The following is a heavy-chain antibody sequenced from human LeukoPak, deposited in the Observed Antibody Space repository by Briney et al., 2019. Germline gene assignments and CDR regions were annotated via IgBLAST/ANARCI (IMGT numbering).Heavy chain of an antibody. CDR1: GFTFGDYT. Sequence: PGGSLRLSCTGYGFTFGDYTMNYFRQAPGKGLEWVGFIRSKGHGGTPEYAASVKGRFSISRDDSKSIAYLQMNSLKTEDTAVYYYAREHYNLLTGRGGYFDYWGQGTLVTVSS. J-gene: IGHJ4*02. D-gene: IGHD3-9*01. V-gene: IGHV3-49*03. CDR3: AREHYNLLTGRGGYFDY. CDR2: IRSKGHGGTP.